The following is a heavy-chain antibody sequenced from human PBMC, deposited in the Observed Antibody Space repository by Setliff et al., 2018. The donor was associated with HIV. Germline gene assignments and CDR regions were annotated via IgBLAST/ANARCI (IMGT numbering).Heavy chain of an antibody. V-gene: IGHV4-39*01. Sequence: SETLSLTCTVSGDSVNDRNYFWGWIRQPPGKGLEWIGTLYYSGEIRYNPSLKSRVTISVDTSKNQFSLNLNSVTAADTAVYYCVRHVDSDTSGHPDWFDPWGQGTLVTVSS. J-gene: IGHJ5*02. CDR2: LYYSGEI. CDR3: VRHVDSDTSGHPDWFDP. D-gene: IGHD3-22*01. CDR1: GDSVNDRNYF.